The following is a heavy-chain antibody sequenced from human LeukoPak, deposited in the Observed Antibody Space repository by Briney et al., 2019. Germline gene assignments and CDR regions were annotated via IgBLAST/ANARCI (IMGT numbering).Heavy chain of an antibody. J-gene: IGHJ6*02. Sequence: ASVKVSCKASGYTFTSYYMHWVRQAPGQGLEWMGLINPSGGSTSYAQKFQGRVTMTRDTSTSTVYMELSSLRSEDTAVYYCARCLGGGLAIGIAVALTPRGVDVWGQGTTVTVSS. CDR3: ARCLGGGLAIGIAVALTPRGVDV. V-gene: IGHV1-46*01. CDR1: GYTFTSYY. D-gene: IGHD6-19*01. CDR2: INPSGGST.